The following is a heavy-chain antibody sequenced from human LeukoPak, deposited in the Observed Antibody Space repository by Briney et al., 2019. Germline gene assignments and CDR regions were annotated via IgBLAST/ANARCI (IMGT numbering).Heavy chain of an antibody. CDR3: AREIQLWHNWFDP. CDR2: ISSSGSTI. CDR1: GFTFSSYE. V-gene: IGHV3-48*03. J-gene: IGHJ5*02. D-gene: IGHD5-18*01. Sequence: GGSLRLSCAASGFTFSSYEMNWVRQAPGKGLEWVSYISSSGSTIYYADSVKGRFTISRDNAKNSLYLQMNSLRAEDTAVYYCAREIQLWHNWFDPWGQGTLVTVSS.